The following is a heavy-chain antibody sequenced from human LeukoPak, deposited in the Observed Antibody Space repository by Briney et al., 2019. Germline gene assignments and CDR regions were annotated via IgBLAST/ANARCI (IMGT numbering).Heavy chain of an antibody. D-gene: IGHD6-13*01. CDR1: GGSISSGGHY. J-gene: IGHJ4*02. V-gene: IGHV4-39*01. Sequence: PSETLSLTCTVSGGSISSGGHYWGWIRQPPGKGLEWIGTSHHSAGTSYNPSLKSRVTISLDTSKNQSSLKLGSVTASDTAVYFCARSLAAAGINWGQGTLVTVSS. CDR3: ARSLAAAGIN. CDR2: SHHSAGT.